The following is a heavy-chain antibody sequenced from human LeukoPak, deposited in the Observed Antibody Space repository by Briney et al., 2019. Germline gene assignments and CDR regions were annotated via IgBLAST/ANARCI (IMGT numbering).Heavy chain of an antibody. D-gene: IGHD5-24*01. CDR1: GFTFSTYA. V-gene: IGHV3-23*01. CDR3: AKMEMATIFRGAFDI. CDR2: ISGSGGST. Sequence: GGSLRLSCAASGFTFSTYAMSWVRQAPGKGLEWVSAISGSGGSTYYADSVKGRFTISRDNSKNTLYLQMNSLRAEDTAVYYCAKMEMATIFRGAFDIWGQGTMVTVSS. J-gene: IGHJ3*02.